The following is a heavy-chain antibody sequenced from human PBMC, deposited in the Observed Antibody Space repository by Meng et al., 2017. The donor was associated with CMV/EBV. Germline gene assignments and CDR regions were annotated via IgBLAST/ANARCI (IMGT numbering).Heavy chain of an antibody. CDR2: INRDGTSR. CDR3: ASDFGGGDDY. CDR1: RFTLSNYW. Sequence: SCAASRFTLSNYWVSWVRQAPGRGLEWVSRINRDGTSRDFAGSVRGRFTIFRDNAKNTVYLQMNSLRPEDTAVYYCASDFGGGDDYWGQGTLVTVSS. J-gene: IGHJ4*02. D-gene: IGHD3-10*01. V-gene: IGHV3-74*01.